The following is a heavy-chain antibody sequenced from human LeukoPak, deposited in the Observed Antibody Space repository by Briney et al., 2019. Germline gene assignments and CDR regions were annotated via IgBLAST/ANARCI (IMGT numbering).Heavy chain of an antibody. Sequence: SETLSLTCTVSGGSITPYYLTWIRQPPGRGLEWIGRIYVSGRIDYNPSLRSRVTMSVDTSKNQLSLRVRSVTAADTGVYYCARDSGTTGEVKFDPWGQGTLVTVSS. CDR1: GGSITPYY. V-gene: IGHV4-4*07. J-gene: IGHJ5*02. CDR2: IYVSGRI. CDR3: ARDSGTTGEVKFDP. D-gene: IGHD3-10*01.